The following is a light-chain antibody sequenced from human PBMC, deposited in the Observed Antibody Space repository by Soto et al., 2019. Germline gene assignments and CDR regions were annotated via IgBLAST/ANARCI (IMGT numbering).Light chain of an antibody. CDR1: QSVSNN. V-gene: IGKV3-15*01. CDR2: GAS. CDR3: QQYNSWPPT. J-gene: IGKJ1*01. Sequence: EVVMTQSPATLSASPGERVTLSCRASQSVSNNIAWYLQKHGQPPRLLISGASTRATGLPARFSGSGSGAEFTLTISSLQSEDFAVYYCQQYNSWPPTFGQGTKVEIQ.